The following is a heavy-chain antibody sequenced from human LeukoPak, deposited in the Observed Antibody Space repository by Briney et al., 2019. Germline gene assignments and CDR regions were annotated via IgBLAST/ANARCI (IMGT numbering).Heavy chain of an antibody. V-gene: IGHV3-7*04. CDR1: GFTFSSYW. Sequence: GGSLRLSCAVSGFTFSSYWRSWVRQAPGKGLEWVANIKQDGSEKYYVDSVKGRFTISRDNAKNSLYLQMNSLRAEDTAVYYCSRGTIAVAGYYFFDYGGQGTQVTVSS. CDR3: SRGTIAVAGYYFFDY. CDR2: IKQDGSEK. J-gene: IGHJ4*02. D-gene: IGHD6-19*01.